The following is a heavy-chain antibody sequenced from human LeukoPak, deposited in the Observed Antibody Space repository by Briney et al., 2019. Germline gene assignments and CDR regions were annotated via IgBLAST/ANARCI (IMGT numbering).Heavy chain of an antibody. Sequence: PGGSLGLSCPASGFTFSSYGMHWVRQAPGKGLEWVAFIRYDGSNKYYADSVKGRFTISRDNSKNTLYLQMNSLRAEDTAVYYCAKDRAYYDFWSGYSNWFDPWGQGTLVTVSS. J-gene: IGHJ5*02. CDR1: GFTFSSYG. CDR2: IRYDGSNK. CDR3: AKDRAYYDFWSGYSNWFDP. D-gene: IGHD3-3*01. V-gene: IGHV3-30*02.